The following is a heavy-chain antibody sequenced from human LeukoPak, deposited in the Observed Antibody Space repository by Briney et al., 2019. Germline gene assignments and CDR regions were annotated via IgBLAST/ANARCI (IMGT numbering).Heavy chain of an antibody. J-gene: IGHJ4*02. CDR3: ARRSSSWYKGNYFDY. CDR2: IYPGDSDI. CDR1: GYTFTRYW. Sequence: GESLKISCKGSGYTFTRYWIGWVRQMPGKGLEWMGIIYPGDSDIKYSPSFQGQVTISADKSISTAYLQWSSLKASDTATYYCARRSSSWYKGNYFDYWGQGTLVTVSS. D-gene: IGHD6-13*01. V-gene: IGHV5-51*01.